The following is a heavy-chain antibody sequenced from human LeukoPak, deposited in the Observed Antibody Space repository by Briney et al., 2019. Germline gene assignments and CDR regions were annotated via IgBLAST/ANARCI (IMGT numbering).Heavy chain of an antibody. CDR1: GFTFSSYE. J-gene: IGHJ4*02. D-gene: IGHD3-9*01. CDR2: ISSSGSTI. V-gene: IGHV3-48*03. CDR3: ARTPPYYDILTGSGGGFDY. Sequence: PGGSLRLSCAASGFTFSSYEMNWVRQAPGKGLEWVSYISSSGSTIYYADSVKGRFTISRDNAKNSLYLQMNSLRAEDTAVYYCARTPPYYDILTGSGGGFDYWGQGTLVTVSS.